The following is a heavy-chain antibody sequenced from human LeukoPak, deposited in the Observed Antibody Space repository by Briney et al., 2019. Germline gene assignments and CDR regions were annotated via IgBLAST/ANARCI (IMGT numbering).Heavy chain of an antibody. V-gene: IGHV3-11*05. CDR1: GFTFSDYY. Sequence: GGSLRLSCAASGFTFSDYYMSWIRQAPGKGLEWVSYISSSSSYTNYADSVKGRFTISRDNAKNSLYLQMNSLRAEDTAVYYCARGHDSSGYYYQAFDYWGQGTLVTVSS. D-gene: IGHD3-22*01. CDR3: ARGHDSSGYYYQAFDY. CDR2: ISSSSSYT. J-gene: IGHJ4*02.